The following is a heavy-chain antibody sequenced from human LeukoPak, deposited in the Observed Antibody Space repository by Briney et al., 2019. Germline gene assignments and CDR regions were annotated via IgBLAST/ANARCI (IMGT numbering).Heavy chain of an antibody. Sequence: SETLSLTCTVSGGSISSSSYYWGCIRQPPGNGLEWIGSIYYSGSTYYNPSLKSRVSISVDTSKNQFSLKLSSVTAADTAVYNCARMVGATAYFDYWGQGTLVTVSS. CDR1: GGSISSSSYY. CDR2: IYYSGST. V-gene: IGHV4-39*01. D-gene: IGHD1-26*01. CDR3: ARMVGATAYFDY. J-gene: IGHJ4*02.